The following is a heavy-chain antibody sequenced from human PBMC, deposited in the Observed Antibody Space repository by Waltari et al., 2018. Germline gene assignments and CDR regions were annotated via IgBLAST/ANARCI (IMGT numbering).Heavy chain of an antibody. J-gene: IGHJ4*02. CDR1: GGSISSSSYY. CDR2: IYYSGTT. D-gene: IGHD6-6*01. Sequence: QLQLQESGPGLVKPSETLSLTCTVSGGSISSSSYYWGWIRQPPGKGLEGIGSIYYSGTTYYNPSLKSGVTISVDTSKNQFSLKRSSVTAADTAVYYGARRVAARPVDYWGQGTLVTVSS. CDR3: ARRVAARPVDY. V-gene: IGHV4-39*01.